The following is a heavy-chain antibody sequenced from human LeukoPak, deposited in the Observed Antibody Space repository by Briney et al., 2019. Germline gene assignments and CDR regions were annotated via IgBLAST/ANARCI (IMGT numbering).Heavy chain of an antibody. J-gene: IGHJ5*02. CDR2: INPSGGST. D-gene: IGHD3-22*01. Sequence: ASVKVSCTASGYTFTSYYMHWVRQAPGQGLEWMGIINPSGGSTTYAQKFQGRVTMTRDMSTSTVYMELSSLRSEDTAVYYCARGERITMKVVVTLTDWFDPWGQGTLVTVSS. CDR3: ARGERITMKVVVTLTDWFDP. CDR1: GYTFTSYY. V-gene: IGHV1-46*01.